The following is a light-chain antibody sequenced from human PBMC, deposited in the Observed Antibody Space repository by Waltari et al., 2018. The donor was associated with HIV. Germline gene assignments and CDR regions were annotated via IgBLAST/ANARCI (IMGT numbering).Light chain of an antibody. J-gene: IGKJ4*01. Sequence: DIQMTQSPSSLSASVGDRVTITCRASQSIRSYLNWYQQKPGKAPKVLMYAASTLQSGVPSRFSGSGSGTDFTLTISSLQPEDFATYYWQQSYSIPLTFGGGTKVEIK. CDR1: QSIRSY. CDR2: AAS. V-gene: IGKV1-39*01. CDR3: QQSYSIPLT.